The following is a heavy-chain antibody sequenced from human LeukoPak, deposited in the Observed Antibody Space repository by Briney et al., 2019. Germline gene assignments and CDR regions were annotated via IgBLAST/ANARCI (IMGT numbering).Heavy chain of an antibody. V-gene: IGHV3-23*01. CDR3: PKILSGTYSFDL. CDR1: GSTFSTYP. J-gene: IGHJ4*02. CDR2: ISGNSVTI. Sequence: GGSLRLSCTASGSTFSTYPMTWVRQAPGQGLEWVSAISGNSVTIYYADSVKGRFTISRDNSKNTLYLQMYSLRAEDTAVYYCPKILSGTYSFDLWGQGTLVTVSS. D-gene: IGHD1-26*01.